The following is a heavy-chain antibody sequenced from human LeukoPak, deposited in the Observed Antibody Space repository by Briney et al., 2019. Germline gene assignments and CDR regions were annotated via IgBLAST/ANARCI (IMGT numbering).Heavy chain of an antibody. CDR3: ARGRYCSADICTGGDSFDI. J-gene: IGHJ3*02. Sequence: SETLSLTCTVSGGSISNYYWSWIRQPAGKGLEWIGRKYARGSSNYNPPVQSRVTMLVDTSKNQFSLKLRSVTAADTAVYYCARGRYCSADICTGGDSFDIWGQGTMVSVSP. CDR2: KYARGSS. CDR1: GGSISNYY. D-gene: IGHD2-15*01. V-gene: IGHV4-4*07.